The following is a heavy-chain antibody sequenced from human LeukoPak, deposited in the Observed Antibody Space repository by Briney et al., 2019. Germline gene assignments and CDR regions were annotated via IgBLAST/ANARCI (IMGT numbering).Heavy chain of an antibody. CDR1: GGSIGSTTYY. CDR2: IYYSGST. J-gene: IGHJ3*02. D-gene: IGHD1-26*01. V-gene: IGHV4-39*01. Sequence: PSETLSLTCTVSGGSIGSTTYYWGWTRQPPGKELECIGSIYYSGSTYYNPSLKSRVTISLDTSKNQFSLKLSSVTAADTAVYYCARHKQSGTYYDAFDIWGQGTMVTVSS. CDR3: ARHKQSGTYYDAFDI.